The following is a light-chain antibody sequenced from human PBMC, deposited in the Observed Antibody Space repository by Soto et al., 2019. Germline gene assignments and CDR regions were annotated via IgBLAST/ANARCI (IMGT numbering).Light chain of an antibody. CDR1: ESLLHSDGNTY. Sequence: IVLTQTPLSSPVTLGQPASFSCRSAESLLHSDGNTYLSWLHQRPGQPPRLLIYQVSKRFPGVPDRISGSGAGTNFTLRISRVESEDAGTYFCMHSSQLRTFGQGTKVEIK. V-gene: IGKV2-24*01. J-gene: IGKJ1*01. CDR3: MHSSQLRT. CDR2: QVS.